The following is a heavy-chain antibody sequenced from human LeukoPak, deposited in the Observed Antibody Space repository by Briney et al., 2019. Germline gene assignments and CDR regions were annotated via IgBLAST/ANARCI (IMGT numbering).Heavy chain of an antibody. D-gene: IGHD5-24*01. Sequence: SETLSLTCTVSGGSISSYYWSWIRQPAGKGLEWIGRIYTSGSTNYNPSLKSRVIISVDTSKNQFSLSLSSVTAADTAVYYCARDRTGWLQADYWGPGTLVTVSS. CDR3: ARDRTGWLQADY. CDR1: GGSISSYY. CDR2: IYTSGST. V-gene: IGHV4-4*07. J-gene: IGHJ4*02.